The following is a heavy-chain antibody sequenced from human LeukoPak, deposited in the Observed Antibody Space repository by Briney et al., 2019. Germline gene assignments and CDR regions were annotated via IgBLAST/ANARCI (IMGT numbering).Heavy chain of an antibody. V-gene: IGHV3-74*01. D-gene: IGHD2-2*02. CDR3: ARVWTICPSCYTREDY. CDR1: GFTFISYW. CDR2: INSDGSST. J-gene: IGHJ4*02. Sequence: GGSLRLSCAASGFTFISYWMHWVRQAPGKGLVWVSRINSDGSSTSYADSVKGRFTISRDNAKNTLYLQMNSLRAEDTAVYYCARVWTICPSCYTREDYWGQGTLVTVSS.